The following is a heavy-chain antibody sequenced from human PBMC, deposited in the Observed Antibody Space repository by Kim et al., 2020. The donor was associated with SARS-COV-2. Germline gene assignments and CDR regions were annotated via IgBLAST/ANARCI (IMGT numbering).Heavy chain of an antibody. Sequence: DSVKGRFTISRDNSKNTLYLQMNSLRAEDTAVYYCAKMRGGYYLDAFDIWGQGTMVTVSS. J-gene: IGHJ3*02. CDR3: AKMRGGYYLDAFDI. D-gene: IGHD3-22*01. V-gene: IGHV3-23*01.